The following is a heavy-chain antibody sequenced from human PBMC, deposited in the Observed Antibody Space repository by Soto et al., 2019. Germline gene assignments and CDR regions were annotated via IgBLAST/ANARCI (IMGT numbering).Heavy chain of an antibody. Sequence: EVRLLESGGGLVEPGGSLRLSCTGSGLSFETYGMTWVRQAPGKGLEWVSGISGSGDNTYYADSVKGRFTISRDNAMKTVDLQLVSLRAEDTAIYYCAKDPYVGWYCSGGTCPMTSCGQGTLVIVSS. J-gene: IGHJ5*02. D-gene: IGHD2-15*01. CDR2: ISGSGDNT. CDR3: AKDPYVGWYCSGGTCPMTS. V-gene: IGHV3-23*01. CDR1: GLSFETYG.